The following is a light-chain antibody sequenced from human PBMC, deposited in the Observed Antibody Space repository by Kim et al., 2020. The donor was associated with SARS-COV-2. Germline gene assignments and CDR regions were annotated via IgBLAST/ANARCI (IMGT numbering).Light chain of an antibody. J-gene: IGKJ2*01. V-gene: IGKV1-39*01. Sequence: DIQMTQSPSSLSASVGDRVTITCRASQSISHYLNWYQQKPGRAPKLLIYAASSLQSGVPSRFSGSGSGTDFTLTISSLQPEDFATCYCQQSYSTPYTFGQGTKLEIK. CDR3: QQSYSTPYT. CDR2: AAS. CDR1: QSISHY.